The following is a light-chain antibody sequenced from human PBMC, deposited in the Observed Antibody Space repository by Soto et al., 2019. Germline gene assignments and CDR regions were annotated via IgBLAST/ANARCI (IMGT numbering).Light chain of an antibody. CDR3: QQYNSYPFT. CDR1: QSISSW. J-gene: IGKJ3*01. Sequence: DIQMTQSPSTLSASVRDRVTITCRASQSISSWLAWYQQKPGKPPKLLIYKASSLESGVQSRLSGGGAGTEFTLTISSLQPDDFATYYCQQYNSYPFTFRPGTKGDI. CDR2: KAS. V-gene: IGKV1-5*03.